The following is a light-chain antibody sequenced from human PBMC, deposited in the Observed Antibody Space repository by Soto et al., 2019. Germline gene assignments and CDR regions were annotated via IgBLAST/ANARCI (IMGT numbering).Light chain of an antibody. CDR1: SSNIGSNY. V-gene: IGLV1-47*01. CDR2: RNN. CDR3: AAWDDSLSGWV. Sequence: QSVLTQPPSASGTPGQRVTISCSGSSSNIGSNYVYWYQQLPGTAPKLLIYRNNQRHSGVPDRFSGSKSGTSASLAISGLRSEDDADYYCAAWDDSLSGWVFVGGTKVTVL. J-gene: IGLJ3*02.